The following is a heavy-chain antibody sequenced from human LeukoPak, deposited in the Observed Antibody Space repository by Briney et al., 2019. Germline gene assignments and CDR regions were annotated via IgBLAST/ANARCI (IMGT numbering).Heavy chain of an antibody. Sequence: SDTLSLTRTLSGGSINDYTYYWGWLRQPPGKGLEWFVSVDYSGSGSYSPSLKSRITTSPVTSKNQLSLKVNSVTAADTAVYFCARVLSTGVWGRGYVDFWGQGTLVTVSS. V-gene: IGHV4-39*07. CDR1: GGSINDYTYY. D-gene: IGHD3-16*01. J-gene: IGHJ4*02. CDR2: VDYSGSG. CDR3: ARVLSTGVWGRGYVDF.